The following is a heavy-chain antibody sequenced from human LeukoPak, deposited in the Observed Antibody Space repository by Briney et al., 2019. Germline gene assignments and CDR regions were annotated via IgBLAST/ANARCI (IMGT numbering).Heavy chain of an antibody. CDR3: AKGGHSSGWPCNWFDP. D-gene: IGHD6-19*01. CDR2: ISGSGGST. J-gene: IGHJ5*02. CDR1: GFTFSAYD. Sequence: PGGSLRLSCAASGFTFSAYDMSWVRQAPGKGLEWVSAISGSGGSTYYADSVKGRFTISRDNSKNTLYLQMISLRAEDAAVYYCAKGGHSSGWPCNWFDPWGQGTLVTVSS. V-gene: IGHV3-23*01.